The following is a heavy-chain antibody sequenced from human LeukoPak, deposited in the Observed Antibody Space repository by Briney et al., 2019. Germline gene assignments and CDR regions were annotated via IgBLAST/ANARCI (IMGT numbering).Heavy chain of an antibody. J-gene: IGHJ5*02. CDR3: ARDNSRIEGGISFWWFDP. V-gene: IGHV1-46*01. CDR1: GYAFTSYY. CDR2: INPSGSGT. D-gene: IGHD3-16*01. Sequence: ASVKVSRKASGYAFTSYYMHWVRQAPGQGLEWMGLINPSGSGTSYAQKFQGRVTMTRDTSTSTDYMELSSLRSEDTAVYYCARDNSRIEGGISFWWFDPWGQGTLVTVSS.